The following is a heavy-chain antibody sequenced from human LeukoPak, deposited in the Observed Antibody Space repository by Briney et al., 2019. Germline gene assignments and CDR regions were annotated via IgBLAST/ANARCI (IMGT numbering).Heavy chain of an antibody. Sequence: GGSLRLSCAASGFTFSSYDMHWVCQATGKGLEWVSAIGTAGDTYYPGSVKGRFTISRENAKNSLYLQMNSLRAGDTAVYYCARFGITGTSGFDYWGQGTLVTVSS. V-gene: IGHV3-13*01. J-gene: IGHJ4*02. CDR1: GFTFSSYD. D-gene: IGHD1-20*01. CDR2: IGTAGDT. CDR3: ARFGITGTSGFDY.